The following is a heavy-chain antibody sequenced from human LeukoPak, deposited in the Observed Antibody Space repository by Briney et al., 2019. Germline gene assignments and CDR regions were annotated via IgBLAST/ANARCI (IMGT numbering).Heavy chain of an antibody. CDR1: GFTFSSYA. V-gene: IGHV3-23*01. CDR2: ISGSGGST. Sequence: GGSLRLSCAASGFTFSSYAMSWVRQAPGKGLEWVSAISGSGGSTYYADSVKGRFTISRDNSKNTLYLQMNSLRAEDTAVYYCAKTDYYDSSGYNRVDYWGQGTLVTVSS. J-gene: IGHJ4*02. CDR3: AKTDYYDSSGYNRVDY. D-gene: IGHD3-22*01.